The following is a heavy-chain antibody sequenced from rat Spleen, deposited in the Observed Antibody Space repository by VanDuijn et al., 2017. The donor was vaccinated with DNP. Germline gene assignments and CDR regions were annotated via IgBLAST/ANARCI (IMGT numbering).Heavy chain of an antibody. J-gene: IGHJ3*01. CDR2: ISYDGSST. CDR1: GFIFSNYW. D-gene: IGHD3-7*01. Sequence: EVQLVESGGGPVQPGRSLKLSCVASGFIFSNYWMTWIRQAPGKGLEWVATISYDGSSTYYRDSVKGRFTISRDNAKSTLYLQMDSLRSEDTATYYCATSESAGFVYWGQGTLVTASS. V-gene: IGHV5-31*01. CDR3: ATSESAGFVY.